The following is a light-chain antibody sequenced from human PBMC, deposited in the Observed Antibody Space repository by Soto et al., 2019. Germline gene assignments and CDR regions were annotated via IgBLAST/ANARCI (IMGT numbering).Light chain of an antibody. J-gene: IGKJ2*01. Sequence: DIQMTQSPSSLSASVGDRVTITCQASQAISNYLNWYQQKPVKAPKLLIYDASNLETGVPSGFSGSGSGTDFTFTISSLQPEDIATYYCQQYDNLPPYTFGQGTKLEIK. CDR3: QQYDNLPPYT. CDR1: QAISNY. CDR2: DAS. V-gene: IGKV1-33*01.